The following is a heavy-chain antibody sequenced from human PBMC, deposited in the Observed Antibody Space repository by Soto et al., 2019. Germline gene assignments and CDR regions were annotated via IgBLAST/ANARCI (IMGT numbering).Heavy chain of an antibody. CDR2: MLHSGST. V-gene: IGHV4-4*02. CDR1: GDSVISNWW. CDR3: VRSPGWDKIDS. D-gene: IGHD6-19*01. Sequence: QLQLQESGPGLVKTSGTLSLTCAVSGDSVISNWWWGWVRQSPGKGVEWIADMLHSGSTNHSPSLESRVTLSLDKSKSQFSLQMHSVTAADTAVYFCVRSPGWDKIDSWGQGILVTVSS. J-gene: IGHJ4*02.